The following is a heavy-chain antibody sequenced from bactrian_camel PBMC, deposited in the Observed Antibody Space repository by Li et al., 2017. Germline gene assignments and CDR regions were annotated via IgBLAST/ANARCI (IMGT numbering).Heavy chain of an antibody. CDR2: IYTGGGT. CDR3: GAAPVSSGCQSYVY. CDR1: GYTYSSYC. D-gene: IGHD3*01. Sequence: QVQLVESGGGSVQAGGSLRLSCAASGYTYSSYCMGWFRQAPGKEREGVASIYTGGGTTYVASVEGRFIASQDKARNTLWLQMDNLKPEDTGLYTCGAAPVSSGCQSYVYWGHGTQVTVS. J-gene: IGHJ4*01. V-gene: IGHV3S53*01.